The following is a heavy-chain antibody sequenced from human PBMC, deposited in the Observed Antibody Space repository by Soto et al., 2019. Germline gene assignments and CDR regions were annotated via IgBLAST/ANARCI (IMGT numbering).Heavy chain of an antibody. J-gene: IGHJ6*02. CDR3: ARPYVYYDILTGYYSYYYGMDV. CDR2: IYYSGST. D-gene: IGHD3-9*01. CDR1: GGSISSSSYY. Sequence: SETLSLTCTVSGGSISSSSYYWGWIRQPPGKGLEWIGSIYYSGSTYYNPSLKSRVTISVDTSKNQFSLKLSSVTAADTAVYYCARPYVYYDILTGYYSYYYGMDVWGQGTTVTVSS. V-gene: IGHV4-39*01.